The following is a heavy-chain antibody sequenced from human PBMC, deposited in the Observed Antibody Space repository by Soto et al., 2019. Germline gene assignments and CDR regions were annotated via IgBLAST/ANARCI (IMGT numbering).Heavy chain of an antibody. CDR2: IWYDGSNK. D-gene: IGHD3-22*01. CDR3: AREEYDSSGYYYFDY. CDR1: GFTFSSYG. Sequence: QVQLVESGGGVVQPGRSLRLSCAASGFTFSSYGMHWVRQAPGKGLEWVAVIWYDGSNKYYADSVKGRFTIYRDNSKNTLYLQMNSLRAEDTAVYYCAREEYDSSGYYYFDYWGQGTLVTVSS. V-gene: IGHV3-33*01. J-gene: IGHJ4*02.